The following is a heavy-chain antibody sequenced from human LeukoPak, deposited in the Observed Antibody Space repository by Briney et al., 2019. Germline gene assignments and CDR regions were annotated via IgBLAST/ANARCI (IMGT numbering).Heavy chain of an antibody. CDR3: ARGVEMATPKDYFDY. CDR1: EFTSCSYW. Sequence: GGSLRLSCAASEFTSCSYWMHWVRHAPGKRLVWVSRINSDGSSTSYADSVKGRFTISRDNAKNTLYLQMNSLRAEDTAVYYCARGVEMATPKDYFDYWGQGTLVTVSS. CDR2: INSDGSST. J-gene: IGHJ4*02. V-gene: IGHV3-74*01. D-gene: IGHD5-24*01.